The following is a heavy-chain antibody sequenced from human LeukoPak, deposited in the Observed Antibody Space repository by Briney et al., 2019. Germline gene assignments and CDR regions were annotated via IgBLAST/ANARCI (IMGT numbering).Heavy chain of an antibody. CDR2: ISSSGSTI. J-gene: IGHJ4*02. CDR1: GFTFSDYY. V-gene: IGHV3-11*01. Sequence: GGSRRLSFAASGFTFSDYYMSWIRQAPGKGLEWVSYISSSGSTIYYADSVKGRFTISRDNAKNSLYLQMNSLRAEDTAVYYCARDTYYYGSGSYYLDYWGQGTLVTVSS. D-gene: IGHD3-10*01. CDR3: ARDTYYYGSGSYYLDY.